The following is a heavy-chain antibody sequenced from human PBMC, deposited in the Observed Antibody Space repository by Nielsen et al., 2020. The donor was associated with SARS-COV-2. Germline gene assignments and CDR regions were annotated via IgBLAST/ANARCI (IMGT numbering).Heavy chain of an antibody. V-gene: IGHV3-43*02. CDR3: TTGGITMVRGVMQY. CDR1: GFTFDDYA. J-gene: IGHJ1*01. Sequence: GGSLRLSCAASGFTFDDYAMHWVRQAPGKGLEWVSLISGDGGSTYYADSVKGRFTISRDNSKNSLYLQMNSLKTEDTAVYYCTTGGITMVRGVMQYWGQGTLVTVSP. CDR2: ISGDGGST. D-gene: IGHD3-10*01.